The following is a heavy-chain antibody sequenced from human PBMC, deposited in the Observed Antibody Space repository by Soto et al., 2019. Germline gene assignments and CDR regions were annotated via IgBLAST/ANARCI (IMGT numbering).Heavy chain of an antibody. V-gene: IGHV3-66*01. J-gene: IGHJ4*02. D-gene: IGHD2-15*01. Sequence: EVQLVESGGGLVQPGGALRISCAASGFTVSSNYMSWVRQAPGKGLEWVSVIYSGGSTYYADSVKGRFTISRDDSKNTLFLQMNSLIAEDTAVYYCATAKLLLPWLFDYWGQGTLVTVSS. CDR2: IYSGGST. CDR3: ATAKLLLPWLFDY. CDR1: GFTVSSNY.